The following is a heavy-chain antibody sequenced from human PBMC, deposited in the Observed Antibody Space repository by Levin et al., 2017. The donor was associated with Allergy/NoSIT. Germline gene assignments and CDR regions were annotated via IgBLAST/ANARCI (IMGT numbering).Heavy chain of an antibody. J-gene: IGHJ4*02. Sequence: QAGGSLRLSCAVSGFTFSGAAMHWVRQASGKGLEWVGRIRSKANNYATTYAASLGGRFAISRDDSKSTAYLQMNSLKTEDTAVYYCISGRVGSGSYYNAPYWGQGTLVTVSS. CDR1: GFTFSGAA. CDR3: ISGRVGSGSYYNAPY. V-gene: IGHV3-73*01. D-gene: IGHD3-10*01. CDR2: IRSKANNYAT.